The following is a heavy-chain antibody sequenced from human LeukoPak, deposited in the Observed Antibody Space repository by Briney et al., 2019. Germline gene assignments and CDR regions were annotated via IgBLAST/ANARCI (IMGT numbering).Heavy chain of an antibody. CDR3: ARVSANTGGFDY. CDR1: GITFSSYA. D-gene: IGHD1-26*01. V-gene: IGHV3-30*02. Sequence: QPGGSLRLSCAASGITFSSYAMSWVRQAPGKGLEWVAFIRYDGSNKYYADSVKGRFTISRDNSKNTLYLQMNSLRAEDTAVYYCARVSANTGGFDYWGQGTLVTISS. CDR2: IRYDGSNK. J-gene: IGHJ4*02.